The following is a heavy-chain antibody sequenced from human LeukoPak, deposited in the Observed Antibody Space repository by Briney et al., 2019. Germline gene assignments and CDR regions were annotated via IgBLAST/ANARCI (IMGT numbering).Heavy chain of an antibody. D-gene: IGHD6-13*01. J-gene: IGHJ4*02. V-gene: IGHV3-73*01. CDR3: TSPTGIAAAGTDY. CDR1: GFTFSGSA. Sequence: PGGSLKLSCAASGFTFSGSAMHWVRQASGKGLEWVGRIRSKANSYATAYAASVKCRFTISRDDSKNTAYLQMNSLKTEDTAVYYCTSPTGIAAAGTDYWGQGTLVTVSS. CDR2: IRSKANSYAT.